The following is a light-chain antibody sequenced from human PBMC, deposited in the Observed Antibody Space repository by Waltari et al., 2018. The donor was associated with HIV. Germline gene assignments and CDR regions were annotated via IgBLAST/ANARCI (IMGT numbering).Light chain of an antibody. V-gene: IGKV2-28*01. CDR3: MPALEAPLT. J-gene: IGKJ4*01. CDR1: QSLLSRNGNNY. Sequence: DVVMTQSPLSLRVTPGEPASISCRSSQSLLSRNGNNYLDWYLQKPGQSLPLLISVGSTRASGVPDRFSGRGAGTDFTLKISRVEAEDVGVYYCMPALEAPLTFGGGPKVQIK. CDR2: VGS.